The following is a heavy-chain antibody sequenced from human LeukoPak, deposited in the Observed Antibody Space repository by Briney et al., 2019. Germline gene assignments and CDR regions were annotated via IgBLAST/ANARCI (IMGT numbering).Heavy chain of an antibody. V-gene: IGHV1-46*01. Sequence: GASVRVSCKASGYTFTSYYMHWARQAPGQGLEWMRIINPSGGSTSYAQKFQGRVTMTRDTSTSTVYMELSSLRSEDTAVYYCARDPGSGSQYYYYYYMDVWGKGTTVTVSS. J-gene: IGHJ6*03. CDR1: GYTFTSYY. D-gene: IGHD3-10*01. CDR2: INPSGGST. CDR3: ARDPGSGSQYYYYYYMDV.